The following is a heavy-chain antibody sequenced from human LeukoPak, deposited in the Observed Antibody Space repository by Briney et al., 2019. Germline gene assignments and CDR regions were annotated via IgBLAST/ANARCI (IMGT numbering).Heavy chain of an antibody. CDR2: ISGSGGST. V-gene: IGHV3-23*01. Sequence: GGSLRLSCAASGFTFSSYAMSWVRQAPGKGLEWVSAISGSGGSTYYADSVKGRFTISRDNSKNTLYLQINSLRVEDTAVYYCARGGDIVVVVAATAFDYWGQGTLVTVSS. CDR1: GFTFSSYA. CDR3: ARGGDIVVVVAATAFDY. D-gene: IGHD2-15*01. J-gene: IGHJ4*02.